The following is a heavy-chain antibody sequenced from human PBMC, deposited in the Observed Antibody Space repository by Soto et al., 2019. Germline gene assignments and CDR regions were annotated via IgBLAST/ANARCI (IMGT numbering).Heavy chain of an antibody. V-gene: IGHV1-18*01. Sequence: QVHLVQSGAEMKKPAASVKVSCKGSGYGFTTYGITWVRQAPGQGLEWMAWISAHNGNTNYAQKLQGRVTVTRDTSTSTAYMELRSLRSDDTAVYYCARGRYGDYWGQGALVTVSS. J-gene: IGHJ4*02. CDR3: ARGRYGDY. D-gene: IGHD1-1*01. CDR1: GYGFTTYG. CDR2: ISAHNGNT.